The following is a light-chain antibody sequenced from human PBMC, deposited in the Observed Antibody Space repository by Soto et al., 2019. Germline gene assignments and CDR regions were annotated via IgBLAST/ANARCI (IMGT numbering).Light chain of an antibody. CDR2: DVS. V-gene: IGLV2-14*03. CDR3: SLLTITDTVI. Sequence: QSVLTQAASVSGSPGQSITISCTGTSSDIGKYNYVSWYQQQPGKAPKLIISDVSSRPSGISYRISGSKSGNTASLTISRLQPEDEADYYCSLLTITDTVIFGGGTKLTVL. CDR1: SSDIGKYNY. J-gene: IGLJ2*01.